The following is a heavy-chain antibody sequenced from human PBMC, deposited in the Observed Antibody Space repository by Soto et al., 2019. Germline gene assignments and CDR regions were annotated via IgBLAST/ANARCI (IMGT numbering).Heavy chain of an antibody. CDR3: ARGIEAAAGTVYYYYGMDV. Sequence: GASVKVSCKASGGTFSSYAISWVRQAPGQGLEWMGGIIPIFGTANYAQKFQGRVTITADESTSTAYMELSSLRSEDTAVYYCARGIEAAAGTVYYYYGMDVWGQGTTVNVSS. CDR2: IIPIFGTA. V-gene: IGHV1-69*13. J-gene: IGHJ6*02. D-gene: IGHD6-13*01. CDR1: GGTFSSYA.